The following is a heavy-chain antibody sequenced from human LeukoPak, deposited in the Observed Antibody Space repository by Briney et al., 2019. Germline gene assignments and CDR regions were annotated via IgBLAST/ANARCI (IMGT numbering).Heavy chain of an antibody. V-gene: IGHV4-34*01. CDR1: GGSFSGYY. Sequence: PSETLSLTCAVYGGSFSGYYWSWIRQPPGKGLEWIGEINHSGSTNYNPSLKSRVTISVDTSKNQFSLKLSSVTAADMAVYYCARENDYGDRCGYWGQGTLVTVSS. D-gene: IGHD4-17*01. CDR2: INHSGST. CDR3: ARENDYGDRCGY. J-gene: IGHJ4*02.